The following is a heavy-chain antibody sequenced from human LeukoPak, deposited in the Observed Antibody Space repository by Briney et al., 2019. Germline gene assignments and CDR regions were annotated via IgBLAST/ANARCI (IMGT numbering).Heavy chain of an antibody. Sequence: SETLSLTCTVSGYSISSGYYWGWIRQPPGKGLEWIGSIYHSGSTYYNPSLKSRGTISVDTSKNQFSLKLRSVTAADTAVYYCARETSQKGAHYMDVWGKGTTVTISS. CDR1: GYSISSGYY. J-gene: IGHJ6*03. V-gene: IGHV4-38-2*02. CDR2: IYHSGST. D-gene: IGHD3-16*01. CDR3: ARETSQKGAHYMDV.